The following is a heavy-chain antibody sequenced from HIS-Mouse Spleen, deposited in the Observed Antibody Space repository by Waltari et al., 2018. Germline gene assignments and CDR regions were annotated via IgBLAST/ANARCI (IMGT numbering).Heavy chain of an antibody. J-gene: IGHJ2*01. CDR3: AREIPYSSSWYDWYFDL. Sequence: QLQLQESCPGLVKPSETLSLTCTVSGGSISSSSYYWGWIRQPPGKGLGWIGCIYYGGSPYYNPSLKSRVTISVDTSKNQFSLKLSSVTAADTAVYYCAREIPYSSSWYDWYFDLWGRGTLVTVSS. CDR2: IYYGGSP. V-gene: IGHV4-39*07. D-gene: IGHD6-13*01. CDR1: GGSISSSSYY.